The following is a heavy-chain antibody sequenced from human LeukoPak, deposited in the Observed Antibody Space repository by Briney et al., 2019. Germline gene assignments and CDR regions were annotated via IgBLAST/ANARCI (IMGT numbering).Heavy chain of an antibody. CDR3: AKGRVEMATGGYGMDV. Sequence: GGSLRLSCTASGFTFSTYSMHWVRQAPGKGLEWISSISRSSSSYSYTYYADSVKGRFTISRDNSKNTLYLQMNSLRAEDTALYYCAKGRVEMATGGYGMDVWGQGTTVTVSS. CDR1: GFTFSTYS. V-gene: IGHV3-21*04. D-gene: IGHD5-24*01. CDR2: ISRSSSSYSYT. J-gene: IGHJ6*02.